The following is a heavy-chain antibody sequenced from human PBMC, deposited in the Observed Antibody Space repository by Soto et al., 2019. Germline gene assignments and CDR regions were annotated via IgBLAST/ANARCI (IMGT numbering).Heavy chain of an antibody. CDR1: GGSICSYY. J-gene: IGHJ3*02. D-gene: IGHD3-9*01. CDR2: IYYSGST. Sequence: SETLSLTCTVSGGSICSYYWSWIRQPPGKGLEWIGYIYYSGSTDYNPSLKSRVTISVDTSKNQFSLKLSSVTAADTAVYYCERRTYYDILTGYYSGAFDIWGQGTMVTLSS. V-gene: IGHV4-59*08. CDR3: ERRTYYDILTGYYSGAFDI.